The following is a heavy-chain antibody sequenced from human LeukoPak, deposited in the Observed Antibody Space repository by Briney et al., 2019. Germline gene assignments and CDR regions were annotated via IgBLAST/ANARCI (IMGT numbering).Heavy chain of an antibody. J-gene: IGHJ3*02. Sequence: PGGSLRLPCAASGFTFSSYWMHWVRQASGKGLVWVSRINSDGSSTNYADSVKGRLTISRGNAKNTLYLQMNSLRAEDTAVYYCARGGVYSRDAFDIWGQGTMVTVSS. CDR3: ARGGVYSRDAFDI. CDR2: INSDGSST. V-gene: IGHV3-74*01. D-gene: IGHD1-26*01. CDR1: GFTFSSYW.